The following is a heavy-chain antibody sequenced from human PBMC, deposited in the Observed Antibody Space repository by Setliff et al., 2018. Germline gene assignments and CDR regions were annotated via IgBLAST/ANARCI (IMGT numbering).Heavy chain of an antibody. Sequence: LSLTCAVYGDSFSGYFWTWIRQPPGKGLEWIGDIDQSGSTNYNPSLKSRLTISVDTSKNQFSLGLSSVTAADTAVYYCAGGAFGSRWYVRPWFDPWGQGTLVTVSS. CDR2: IDQSGST. CDR3: AGGAFGSRWYVRPWFDP. V-gene: IGHV4-34*01. CDR1: GDSFSGYF. D-gene: IGHD6-13*01. J-gene: IGHJ5*02.